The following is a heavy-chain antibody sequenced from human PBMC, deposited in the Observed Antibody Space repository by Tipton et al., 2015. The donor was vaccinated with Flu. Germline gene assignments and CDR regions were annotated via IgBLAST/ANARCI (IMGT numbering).Heavy chain of an antibody. CDR1: GYTFTSYG. J-gene: IGHJ5*02. CDR3: ARHNYYGSGSYYNIGWFDP. V-gene: IGHV1-18*01. D-gene: IGHD3-10*01. CDR2: ISAYNGNT. Sequence: QSGAEVKKPGASVKVSCKASGYTFTSYGISWVRQSPGQGLEWMGWISAYNGNTNYAQKLQGRVTMTTDTSTSPAYMELRNLRSDDTAVYYCARHNYYGSGSYYNIGWFDPWGQGTLVTVSS.